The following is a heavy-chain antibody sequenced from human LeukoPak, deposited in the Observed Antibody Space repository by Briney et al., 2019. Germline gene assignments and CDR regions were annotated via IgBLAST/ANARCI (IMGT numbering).Heavy chain of an antibody. J-gene: IGHJ6*03. CDR2: INHNGINT. Sequence: GGSLRLSCAASGFTFSTYWMHWVRQAPGKGLVWVSRINHNGINTYYADSVKGRFTISRDNAKNSLYLQMNSLRAEDTAVYYCASRYYYGSGSYYRPDYMDVWGKGTTVTVSS. CDR1: GFTFSTYW. D-gene: IGHD3-10*01. V-gene: IGHV3-74*01. CDR3: ASRYYYGSGSYYRPDYMDV.